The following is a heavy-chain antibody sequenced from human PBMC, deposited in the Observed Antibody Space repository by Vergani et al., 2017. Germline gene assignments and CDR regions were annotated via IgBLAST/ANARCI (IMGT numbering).Heavy chain of an antibody. Sequence: QVQLVQSGAEVKKPGASVKVSCKASGYTFTSYAMHWVRQAPGQRLEWMGWINTGHGNTKYSQKFQGRVTITSDTSAITAYMELSSLRSEDTAVYYCARGSTMVRGVIIKYWGQGTLVTVSS. CDR3: ARGSTMVRGVIIKY. CDR1: GYTFTSYA. V-gene: IGHV1-3*04. D-gene: IGHD3-10*01. J-gene: IGHJ4*02. CDR2: INTGHGNT.